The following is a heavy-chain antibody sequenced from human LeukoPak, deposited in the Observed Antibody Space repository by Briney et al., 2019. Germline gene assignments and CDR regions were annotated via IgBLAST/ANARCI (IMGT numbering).Heavy chain of an antibody. CDR3: ASQRITDFGVVIPRGFDS. D-gene: IGHD3-3*01. Sequence: PSETLSLTCNVSGGSITNGSYYWNWIRQPAGKGLEWIGRIYTSGSTNYSPSLQRRITISLDTSKNQFSLKLSSVTAADTAMYYCASQRITDFGVVIPRGFDSWGQGTLVPVSS. J-gene: IGHJ4*02. V-gene: IGHV4-61*02. CDR1: GGSITNGSYY. CDR2: IYTSGST.